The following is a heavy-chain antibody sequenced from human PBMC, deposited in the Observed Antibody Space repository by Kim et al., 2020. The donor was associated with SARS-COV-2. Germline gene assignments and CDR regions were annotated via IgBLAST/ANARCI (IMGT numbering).Heavy chain of an antibody. J-gene: IGHJ4*02. CDR1: GGSISSSNW. CDR3: ARCYVDIVATTNPYYFDY. Sequence: SETLSLTCAVSGGSISSSNWWSWVRQPPGKGLEWIGEIYHSGSTNYNPSLKSRVTISVDKSKNQFSLKLSSVTAADTAVYYCARCYVDIVATTNPYYFDYWGQGTLVTVSS. V-gene: IGHV4-4*02. CDR2: IYHSGST. D-gene: IGHD5-12*01.